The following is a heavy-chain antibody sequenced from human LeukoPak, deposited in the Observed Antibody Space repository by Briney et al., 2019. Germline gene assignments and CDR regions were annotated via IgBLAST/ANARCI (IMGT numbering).Heavy chain of an antibody. CDR3: ARQTAVAGNFVSEFDY. Sequence: SETLSLTCTVSGGSISSYYWSWIRQPPGKGLEWIGYIYYSGSTNYNPSLKSRVTISVDTSKNQFSLKLSSVTAADTAVYYCARQTAVAGNFVSEFDYWGQGTLVTVSS. CDR2: IYYSGST. D-gene: IGHD6-19*01. CDR1: GGSISSYY. V-gene: IGHV4-59*01. J-gene: IGHJ4*02.